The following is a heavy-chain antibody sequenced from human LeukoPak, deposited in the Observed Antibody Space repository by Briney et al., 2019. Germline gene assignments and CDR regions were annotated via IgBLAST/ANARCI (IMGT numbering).Heavy chain of an antibody. CDR3: ARGYCSGGTCRYVTKYFDY. Sequence: GESLKISCKGSGYNFTTNWIAWVRQMPGKGLEWMGIINPGDSDFRYSPSFQGQVTISADKSITTAYLQWSSLKASDTAMYYCARGYCSGGTCRYVTKYFDYWGQGTLVTVSS. V-gene: IGHV5-51*01. CDR2: INPGDSDF. J-gene: IGHJ4*02. D-gene: IGHD2-15*01. CDR1: GYNFTTNW.